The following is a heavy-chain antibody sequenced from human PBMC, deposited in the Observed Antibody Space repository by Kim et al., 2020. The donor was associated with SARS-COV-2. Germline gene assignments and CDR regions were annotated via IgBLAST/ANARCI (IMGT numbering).Heavy chain of an antibody. D-gene: IGHD4-4*01. CDR3: ARSPHDYSNYPSDYYYYGMDV. J-gene: IGHJ6*02. V-gene: IGHV3-33*01. CDR2: IWYDGSNK. CDR1: GFTFSSYG. Sequence: GGSLRLSCAASGFTFSSYGMHWVRQAPGKGLEWVAVIWYDGSNKYYADSVKGRFTISRDNSKNTLYLQMNSLRAEDTAVYYCARSPHDYSNYPSDYYYYGMDVWGQGTTVTVSS.